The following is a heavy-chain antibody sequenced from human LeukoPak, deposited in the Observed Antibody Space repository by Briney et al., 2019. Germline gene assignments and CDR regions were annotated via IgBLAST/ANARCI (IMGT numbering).Heavy chain of an antibody. J-gene: IGHJ4*02. V-gene: IGHV3-23*01. CDR1: GFTFNSYA. CDR2: ISGSGGST. CDR3: ARRRYTSGYLDY. Sequence: GGSLRLSCAASGFTFNSYAMSWVRQAPGKGLEWVSAISGSGGSTYYADSVKGRFTVSRDNSKNTLFLQMNSLRAEDTAVYYCARRRYTSGYLDYWGQGTLVTVSS. D-gene: IGHD3-22*01.